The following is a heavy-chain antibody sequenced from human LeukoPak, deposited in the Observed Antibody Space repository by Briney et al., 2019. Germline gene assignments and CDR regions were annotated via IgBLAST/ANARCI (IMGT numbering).Heavy chain of an antibody. Sequence: PGGSLRLSCAASGFTFSSDWMTWVRQAPGKGLEWVASIKQDGSQQFYVDSVKGRFTISRDNAKNSLYLQMYSLRAEDTSVYYCARACGGDCYLSDYWGQGTLVTVSS. V-gene: IGHV3-7*01. CDR3: ARACGGDCYLSDY. D-gene: IGHD2-21*02. CDR1: GFTFSSDW. CDR2: IKQDGSQQ. J-gene: IGHJ4*02.